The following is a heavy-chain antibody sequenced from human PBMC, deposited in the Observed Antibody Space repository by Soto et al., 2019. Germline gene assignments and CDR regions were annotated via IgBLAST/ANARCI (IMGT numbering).Heavy chain of an antibody. D-gene: IGHD2-15*01. J-gene: IGHJ5*02. CDR3: ARGYCSGGSCVPWFDP. Sequence: PSETLSLTCTVSGGSISSYYWSWIRQPPGKGLEWIGYIYYSGSTNYNPSLKSRVTISVDTSKNQFSLKLSSVTAADTAVYYCARGYCSGGSCVPWFDPWGQGTLVTVSS. CDR2: IYYSGST. CDR1: GGSISSYY. V-gene: IGHV4-59*01.